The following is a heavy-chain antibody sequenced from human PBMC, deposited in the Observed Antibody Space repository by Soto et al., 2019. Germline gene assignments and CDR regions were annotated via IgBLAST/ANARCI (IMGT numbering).Heavy chain of an antibody. J-gene: IGHJ4*02. CDR2: IYTSGST. D-gene: IGHD3-22*01. CDR3: ASETYYCDSSGYYYDYFDY. CDR1: GGSISSYY. V-gene: IGHV4-4*07. Sequence: PSETLSLTCTVSGGSISSYYWSWIRQPAGKGLEWIGRIYTSGSTNYNPSLKSRVTMSVDTSKNQFSLKLSSVTAADTAVYYCASETYYCDSSGYYYDYFDYWGQGTLVTVSS.